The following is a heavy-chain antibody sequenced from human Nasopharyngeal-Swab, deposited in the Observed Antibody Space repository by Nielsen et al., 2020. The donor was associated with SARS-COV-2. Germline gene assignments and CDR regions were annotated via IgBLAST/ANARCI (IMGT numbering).Heavy chain of an antibody. V-gene: IGHV3-21*01. CDR2: ISSSCSYI. J-gene: IGHJ4*02. D-gene: IGHD6-19*01. Sequence: GESLKISCAASGFTFSSYSMNWVRQAPGKGLEWVSSISSSCSYIYYADSVKGRFTISRDNAKNSLYLQMNSLRAEDTAVYYCARDLTLIAVAGTGYWGQGTLVTVSS. CDR1: GFTFSSYS. CDR3: ARDLTLIAVAGTGY.